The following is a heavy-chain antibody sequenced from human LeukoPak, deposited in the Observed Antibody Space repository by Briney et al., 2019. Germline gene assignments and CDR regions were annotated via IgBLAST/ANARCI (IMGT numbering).Heavy chain of an antibody. CDR2: ISAYNGNA. D-gene: IGHD4-11*01. J-gene: IGHJ4*02. Sequence: GASVKVSCKASGYSFTSYGISWVRQAPGQGLEWMGWISAYNGNANYAQKLQGRVTMTTDTFTSTAYMELRSLRSDDTAVYYCARLMTVTSFFDYWGQGTLVTVSS. CDR3: ARLMTVTSFFDY. CDR1: GYSFTSYG. V-gene: IGHV1-18*01.